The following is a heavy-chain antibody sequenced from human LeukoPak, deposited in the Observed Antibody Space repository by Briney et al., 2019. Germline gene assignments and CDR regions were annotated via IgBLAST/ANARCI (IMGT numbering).Heavy chain of an antibody. CDR3: ARDGEQLVLDY. CDR1: GFTFSSYA. V-gene: IGHV3-30-3*01. CDR2: ISYDGSNK. J-gene: IGHJ4*02. Sequence: PGGSLRLSRAASGFTFSSYAMHWVRQAPGKGLEWVAVISYDGSNKYYADSVKGRFTISRDNSKNTLYLQMNSLRAEDTAVYYCARDGEQLVLDYWGQGTLVTVSS. D-gene: IGHD6-6*01.